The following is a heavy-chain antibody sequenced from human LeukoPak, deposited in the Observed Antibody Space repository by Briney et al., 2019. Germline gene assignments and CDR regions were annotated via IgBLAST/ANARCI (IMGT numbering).Heavy chain of an antibody. CDR3: ARDIYCSGGSCYVY. CDR1: GFTFSSYA. V-gene: IGHV3-66*01. D-gene: IGHD2-15*01. Sequence: GGSLRLSCAASGFTFSSYAMSWVRQAPGKGLEWVSVIYTGGTTYYADSVKGRFTISRDNSKNTLYLQMNSLRAEDTAVYYCARDIYCSGGSCYVYWGQGTLVTVSS. J-gene: IGHJ4*02. CDR2: IYTGGTT.